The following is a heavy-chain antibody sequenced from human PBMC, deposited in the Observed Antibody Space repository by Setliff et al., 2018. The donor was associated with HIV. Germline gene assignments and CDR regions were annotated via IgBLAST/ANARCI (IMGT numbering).Heavy chain of an antibody. CDR1: GGSISNYY. CDR2: IYFTGNT. D-gene: IGHD7-27*01. V-gene: IGHV4-59*01. Sequence: SETLSLTCTVSGGSISNYYWSWIRQPPGKGLEWIGYIYFTGNTNYNPSLKSRVTISLDTSKNQFSLKLSSVTAADTAVYFCARGIDWGHFYYYNMDVRGKGTTVTVSS. CDR3: ARGIDWGHFYYYNMDV. J-gene: IGHJ6*03.